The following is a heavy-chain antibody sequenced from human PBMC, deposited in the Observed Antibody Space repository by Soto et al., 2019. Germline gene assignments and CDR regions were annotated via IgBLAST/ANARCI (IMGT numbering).Heavy chain of an antibody. J-gene: IGHJ4*02. CDR2: MSYDGSNK. CDR1: GFTFSSYA. Sequence: QVQLVESGGGVVQPGRSLRLSCAASGFTFSSYAMHWVRRAPGKGLEWMAVMSYDGSNKYYADSVKGRFTISRDNSKNTLYLQMNSLRPEETVLYYGGRDGGAYWGQGTLVIVSS. V-gene: IGHV3-30-3*01. D-gene: IGHD3-16*01. CDR3: GRDGGAY.